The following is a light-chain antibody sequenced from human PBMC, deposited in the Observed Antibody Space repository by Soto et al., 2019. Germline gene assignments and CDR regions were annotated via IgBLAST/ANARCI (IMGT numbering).Light chain of an antibody. J-gene: IGKJ4*01. Sequence: DIQMTQSPSSRSASVGDRVTITCQASQDISNYLNWYQQKPGKAPKLLIYDASNLETGVPSRFSGSGSGTEFTLTISSLQPDDFAIYYCQQYQSYPLTFGGGTKVDIK. CDR1: QDISNY. CDR2: DAS. V-gene: IGKV1-33*01. CDR3: QQYQSYPLT.